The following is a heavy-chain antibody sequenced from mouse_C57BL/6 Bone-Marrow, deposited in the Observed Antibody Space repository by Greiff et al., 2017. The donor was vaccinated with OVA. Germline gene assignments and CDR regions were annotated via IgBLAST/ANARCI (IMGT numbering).Heavy chain of an antibody. V-gene: IGHV5-16*01. D-gene: IGHD1-1*01. Sequence: EVMLVESEGGLVQPGSSMKLSCTASGFTFSDYYMAWVRQVPEKGLEWVAHINYDGSSTYYLDSLKSRFIISRDNAKNILYLQMSSLKSEDTATYYCARDPPAGVAHWYFDVWGTGTTVTVSS. CDR1: GFTFSDYY. J-gene: IGHJ1*03. CDR2: INYDGSST. CDR3: ARDPPAGVAHWYFDV.